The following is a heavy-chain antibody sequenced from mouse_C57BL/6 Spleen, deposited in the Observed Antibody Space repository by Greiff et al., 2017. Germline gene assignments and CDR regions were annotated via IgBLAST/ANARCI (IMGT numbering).Heavy chain of an antibody. CDR1: GYTFTSYW. D-gene: IGHD2-2*01. CDR2: IDPSDSYT. V-gene: IGHV1-69*01. CDR3: ARGEGGYPVAY. J-gene: IGHJ3*01. Sequence: VQLQQPGAELVMPGASVKLSCKASGYTFTSYWMHWVKQRPGQGLEWIGEIDPSDSYTNYNQKFKGKSTLTVDKSSSTAYMQLSSLTSEDSAVYYCARGEGGYPVAYWGQGTLVTVSA.